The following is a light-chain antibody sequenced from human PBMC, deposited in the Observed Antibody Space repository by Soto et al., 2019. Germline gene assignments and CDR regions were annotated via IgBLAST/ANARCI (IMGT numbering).Light chain of an antibody. CDR1: SSDVGGYSY. V-gene: IGLV2-11*01. Sequence: QSVLTQPRSVSGSPGQSVTISCTGTSSDVGGYSYVSWYQQHPGKAPKLMIYDATQRPSGVPDRFSGSKSGNTASLTISGLQAEDEADYYCCSYTARDFYVFGTGTKVTVL. J-gene: IGLJ1*01. CDR3: CSYTARDFYV. CDR2: DAT.